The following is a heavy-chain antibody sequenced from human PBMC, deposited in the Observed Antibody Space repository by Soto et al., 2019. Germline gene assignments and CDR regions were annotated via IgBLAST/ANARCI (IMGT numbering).Heavy chain of an antibody. V-gene: IGHV4-61*01. CDR3: ARTLKGNWFDP. CDR2: IYYSGST. J-gene: IGHJ5*02. CDR1: GGSVSSGSYY. Sequence: SETLSLTCTVSGGSVSSGSYYWSWIRQPPGKGLEWIGYIYYSGSTNYNPSLKSRVTISVDTSKNQFSLKLSSVTAADTAVYYCARTLKGNWFDPWGQGTLVTVPS.